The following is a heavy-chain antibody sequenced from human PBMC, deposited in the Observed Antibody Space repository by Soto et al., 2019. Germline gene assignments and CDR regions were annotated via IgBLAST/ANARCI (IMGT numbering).Heavy chain of an antibody. CDR1: GFTFSPHA. V-gene: IGHV3-30-3*01. CDR2: ISYEGSNK. D-gene: IGHD5-18*01. J-gene: IGHJ6*02. CDR3: ARERNTGYDYSYYYGMDV. Sequence: GGSLRLSCAASGFTFSPHAMHWVRQGPGKGLEWVAVISYEGSNKYYADSVKGRFTISRDNSKNTLYLQMNSLRAEDMAVYYCARERNTGYDYSYYYGMDVWGQGTTVTVSS.